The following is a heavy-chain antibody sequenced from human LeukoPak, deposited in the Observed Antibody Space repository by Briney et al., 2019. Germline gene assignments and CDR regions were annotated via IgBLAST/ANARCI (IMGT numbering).Heavy chain of an antibody. D-gene: IGHD3-22*01. CDR2: ISSSSSYI. V-gene: IGHV3-21*01. Sequence: GGSLRLSCAASGFTFSSYAMHWVRQAPGKGLEWVSSISSSSSYIYYADSVKGRFTISRDNAKNSLYLQMNSLRAEDTAVYYCASSVPRGNYYEDYWGQGTLVTVSS. CDR1: GFTFSSYA. J-gene: IGHJ4*02. CDR3: ASSVPRGNYYEDY.